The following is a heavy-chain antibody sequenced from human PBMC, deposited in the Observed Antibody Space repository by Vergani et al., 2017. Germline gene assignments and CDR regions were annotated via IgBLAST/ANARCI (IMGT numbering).Heavy chain of an antibody. D-gene: IGHD2-2*01. Sequence: QVQLVQSGAEVQKPESSVKVSCRASGGTFDTHAFSWVRQAPGHGLQWVGGIIPVFATPHYARQFQDRVTITADDSTSTVYMEMRSLVFTDTAVYFCASPAGTSTCYQAFGCHFNVWGQGTRVTVSS. CDR1: GGTFDTHA. V-gene: IGHV1-69*01. J-gene: IGHJ3*01. CDR2: IIPVFATP. CDR3: ASPAGTSTCYQAFGCHFNV.